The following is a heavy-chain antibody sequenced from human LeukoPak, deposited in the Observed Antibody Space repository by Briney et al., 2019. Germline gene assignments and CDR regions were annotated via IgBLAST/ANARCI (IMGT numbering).Heavy chain of an antibody. V-gene: IGHV3-23*01. Sequence: PGGSLRLSCAASGFTFSSYAMSWVRQAPGKGLEWVSAISGSGGSTYYADSVKGRFTISRDNSKNTLYLQMNSLRAEDTAVYYCAREGVVVPAAISDYWGQGTLVTVSS. J-gene: IGHJ4*02. CDR3: AREGVVVPAAISDY. CDR1: GFTFSSYA. D-gene: IGHD2-2*02. CDR2: ISGSGGST.